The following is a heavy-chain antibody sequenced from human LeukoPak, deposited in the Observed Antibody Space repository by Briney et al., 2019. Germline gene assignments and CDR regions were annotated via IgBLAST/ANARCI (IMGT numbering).Heavy chain of an antibody. J-gene: IGHJ4*02. Sequence: GGSLRLSCAASGFTFSSYAMSWVRQAPGKGLEWVSAISGSGGNTYYADSVKGRFTISRDNSKNMLYLQMNSLRAEDTAVYYCAKKGYSPFYFDYWGQGTLVTVSS. D-gene: IGHD2-15*01. CDR1: GFTFSSYA. CDR3: AKKGYSPFYFDY. CDR2: ISGSGGNT. V-gene: IGHV3-23*01.